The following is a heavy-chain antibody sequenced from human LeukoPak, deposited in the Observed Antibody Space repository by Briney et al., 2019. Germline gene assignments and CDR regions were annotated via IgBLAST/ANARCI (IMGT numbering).Heavy chain of an antibody. Sequence: SGGSLRLSCAASGFTLSSYWMSWVRQAPGKGLEWVASIKQDGSEKYYVDSVKGRFTISRDNAKNSLYLQMNSLRAEDTAVYYCARAAYGDSPYYFDYWGQGTLVTVSS. CDR2: IKQDGSEK. V-gene: IGHV3-7*01. J-gene: IGHJ4*02. CDR1: GFTLSSYW. CDR3: ARAAYGDSPYYFDY. D-gene: IGHD4-17*01.